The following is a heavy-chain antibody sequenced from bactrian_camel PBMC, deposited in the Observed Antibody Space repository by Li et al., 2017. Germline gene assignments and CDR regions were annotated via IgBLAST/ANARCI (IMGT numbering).Heavy chain of an antibody. D-gene: IGHD7*01. Sequence: QVQLVESGGGSVQAGGTLKLSCVHSGGSSTYNSIGWFRQVPGEEREGLAQIYTLSSTTLFSDSVKGRFNISQDRAKSTVSLQMNNLKPEDTAMHYCAADRVPATRRLLARAYNHWGQGTQVTVS. CDR3: AADRVPATRRLLARAYNH. V-gene: IGHV3S63*01. J-gene: IGHJ4*01. CDR2: IYTLSSTT. CDR1: GGSSTYNS.